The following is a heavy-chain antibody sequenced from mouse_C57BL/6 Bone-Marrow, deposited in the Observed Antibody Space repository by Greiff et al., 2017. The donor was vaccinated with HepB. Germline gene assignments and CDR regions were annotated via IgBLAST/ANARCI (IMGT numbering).Heavy chain of an antibody. V-gene: IGHV2-9-1*01. CDR1: GFSLTSYA. D-gene: IGHD1-1*01. CDR3: ARTRPYYYGSSFDY. Sequence: VKLVESGPGLVAPSQSLSITCTVSGFSLTSYAISWVRQPPGKGLEWLGVIWTGGGTNYNSALKSRLSISKDNSKSQVFLKMNSLQTDDTARYYCARTRPYYYGSSFDYWGQGTTLTVSS. J-gene: IGHJ2*01. CDR2: IWTGGGT.